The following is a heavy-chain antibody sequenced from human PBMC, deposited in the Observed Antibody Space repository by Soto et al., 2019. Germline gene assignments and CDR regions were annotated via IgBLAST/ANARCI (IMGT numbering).Heavy chain of an antibody. J-gene: IGHJ3*02. V-gene: IGHV3-48*01. CDR3: GRDRVWGVYYHDAFDI. CDR2: ISGSGSTI. D-gene: IGHD3-16*01. Sequence: EVQLVESGGGLVQPGGSLRLSCAASGFTFSSYSMNWVRQAPGKGLEWVSYISGSGSTIYYADSVKGRFTISRDNAKNSLDLQMNSLRAEDTAVYYCGRDRVWGVYYHDAFDIWGQGTMVTVSS. CDR1: GFTFSSYS.